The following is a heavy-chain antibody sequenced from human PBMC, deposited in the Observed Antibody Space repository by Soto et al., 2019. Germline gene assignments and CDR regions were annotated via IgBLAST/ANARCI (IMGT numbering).Heavy chain of an antibody. V-gene: IGHV3-23*01. D-gene: IGHD4-17*01. CDR3: AKGTVTQVYYFDY. CDR2: ISGGGGST. CDR1: GFTFSSYG. Sequence: GGSLRLSCAASGFTFSSYGMHWVRQAPGMGLEWVSGISGGGGSTYYADSVKGQFTISRDNSKSTLYMQMNSVRAEDTAIYYCAKGTVTQVYYFDYWGQGTLVTVSS. J-gene: IGHJ4*02.